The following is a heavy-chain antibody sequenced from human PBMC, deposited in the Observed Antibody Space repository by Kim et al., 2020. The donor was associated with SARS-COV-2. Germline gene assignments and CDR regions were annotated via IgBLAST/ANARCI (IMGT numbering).Heavy chain of an antibody. CDR1: GDSVSSNSAA. V-gene: IGHV6-1*01. D-gene: IGHD2-15*01. J-gene: IGHJ5*02. CDR2: TYYRSKWYN. Sequence: SQTLSLTCAISGDSVSSNSAAWNWIRQSPSRGLEWLGRTYYRSKWYNDYAVSVKSRITINPGTSKNQFSLQLNSVTPEDTAVYYCARGRSWGGAASGWFDPWGQGTLVTVSS. CDR3: ARGRSWGGAASGWFDP.